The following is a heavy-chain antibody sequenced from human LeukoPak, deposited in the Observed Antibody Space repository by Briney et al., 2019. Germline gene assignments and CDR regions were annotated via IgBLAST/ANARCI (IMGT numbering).Heavy chain of an antibody. V-gene: IGHV3-7*01. CDR2: IKSDGSEK. D-gene: IGHD3-10*01. J-gene: IGHJ3*02. CDR3: ASFPPYMVRTDAFDI. CDR1: GFTFSDHW. Sequence: PGGSLRLSCAASGFTFSDHWMSWVRQAPGKGLEWEANIKSDGSEKHYVDSVKGRFTISRDNAKNSLYLQMNSLRAEDTAVYYCASFPPYMVRTDAFDIWGQGTMVTVSS.